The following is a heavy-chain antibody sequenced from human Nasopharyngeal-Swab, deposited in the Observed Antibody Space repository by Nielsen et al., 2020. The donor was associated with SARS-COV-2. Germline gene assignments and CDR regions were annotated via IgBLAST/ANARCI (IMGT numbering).Heavy chain of an antibody. CDR3: ARGYSSGWYPFDY. CDR1: GGSISSSSYY. CDR2: IYYSGST. Sequence: SETLSLTCTVSGGSISSSSYYWGWIRQPPGKGLEWIGSIYYSGSTYYNPSLKSLVTISVDTSKNQFSLKLSSVTAADTAVYYCARGYSSGWYPFDYWGQGTLVTVSS. J-gene: IGHJ4*02. V-gene: IGHV4-39*07. D-gene: IGHD6-19*01.